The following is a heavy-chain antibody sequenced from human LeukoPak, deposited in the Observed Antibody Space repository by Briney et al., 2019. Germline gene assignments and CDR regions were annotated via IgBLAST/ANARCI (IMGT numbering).Heavy chain of an antibody. D-gene: IGHD4-17*01. Sequence: PSETLSLTCTVSSDSISSGDYYWSWIRQPAGKGQEFIGYINKNGGTYYNPPLKSRVSISIDTSKNQFSLKLTSVTAADTAVYFCAREHKSYGDYPYYFDSWGQGTLVTVSS. V-gene: IGHV4-30-4*01. CDR2: INKNGGT. CDR3: AREHKSYGDYPYYFDS. J-gene: IGHJ4*02. CDR1: SDSISSGDYY.